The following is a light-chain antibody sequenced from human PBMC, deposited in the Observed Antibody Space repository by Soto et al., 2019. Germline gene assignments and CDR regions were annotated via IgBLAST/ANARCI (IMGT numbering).Light chain of an antibody. CDR3: QQNDNRPPT. CDR1: QDISNY. CDR2: DAS. J-gene: IGKJ2*01. V-gene: IGKV1-33*01. Sequence: DIQMTQSPSSLSASVGDRVTITCQASQDISNYLHWYQQKPGKAPKLLIYDASNSETGVPSRFSGSGSGTDFTFTISSLQPEDIATYYCQQNDNRPPTFGQGTKLEIK.